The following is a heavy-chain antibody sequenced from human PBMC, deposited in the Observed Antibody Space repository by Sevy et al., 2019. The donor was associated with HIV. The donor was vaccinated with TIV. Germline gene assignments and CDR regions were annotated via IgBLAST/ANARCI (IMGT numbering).Heavy chain of an antibody. CDR3: TRRYFDY. J-gene: IGHJ4*02. V-gene: IGHV3-30*03. CDR2: ISYDGSNK. Sequence: GGSLRLSCAASGFTFSSYGMHWVRQAPGKGLEWVAVISYDGSNKYYADSVKGRFTISRDNAKNSLYLQMNSLRAEDTAVYYCTRRYFDYWGQGTLVTVSS. CDR1: GFTFSSYG.